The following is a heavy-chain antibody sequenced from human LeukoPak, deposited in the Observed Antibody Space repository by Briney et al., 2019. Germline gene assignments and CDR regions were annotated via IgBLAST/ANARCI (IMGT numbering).Heavy chain of an antibody. J-gene: IGHJ4*02. CDR3: ARDPGYYFDY. V-gene: IGHV1-69*13. CDR2: IIPIFGTA. Sequence: ASVKVSCKASGGTFSSYAISWVRQAPGQGLEWTGGIIPIFGTANYAQKFQGRVTITADESTSTAYMELSSLRSEDTAVYYRARDPGYYFDYWGQGTLVTVSS. CDR1: GGTFSSYA. D-gene: IGHD3-10*01.